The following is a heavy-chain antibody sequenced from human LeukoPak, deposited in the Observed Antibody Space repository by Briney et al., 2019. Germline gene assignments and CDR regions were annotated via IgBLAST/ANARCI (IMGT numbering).Heavy chain of an antibody. CDR2: IYPGDSDT. Sequence: GESLKISCKGSGYSFTSYWIGWVRQMPGKGLEWMGIIYPGDSDTRYSPSFQGQVTISADKSISTAYLQWSSLKASDTAMYYCARALTSSYGYPVGGYWGQGTLVTVSS. CDR1: GYSFTSYW. V-gene: IGHV5-51*01. J-gene: IGHJ4*02. D-gene: IGHD5-18*01. CDR3: ARALTSSYGYPVGGY.